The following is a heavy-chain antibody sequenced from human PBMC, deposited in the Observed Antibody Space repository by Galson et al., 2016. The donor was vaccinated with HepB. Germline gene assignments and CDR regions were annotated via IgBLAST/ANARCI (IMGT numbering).Heavy chain of an antibody. CDR1: GFTFNDYY. V-gene: IGHV3-11*06. D-gene: IGHD3-10*01. J-gene: IGHJ3*02. CDR2: ISNSGYYT. CDR3: ARAMIRGVIKSSLNDAFDI. Sequence: SLRLSCAASGFTFNDYYMNWIRQAPGKGLEWVSYISNSGYYTNYADSVKGRFTISRDNAKNSLYLQMASLRAEDTAVYYCARAMIRGVIKSSLNDAFDIWGQGTLVTVSS.